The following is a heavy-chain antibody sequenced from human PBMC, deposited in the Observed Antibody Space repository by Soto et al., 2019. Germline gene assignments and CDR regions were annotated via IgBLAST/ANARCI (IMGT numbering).Heavy chain of an antibody. J-gene: IGHJ3*01. CDR1: GFAFGNYG. V-gene: IGHV3-23*01. Sequence: DVQLLESGGGLVQPGGSLRLSCAASGFAFGNYGINWLRQAPGKGLEWVSGISGGGGSTYYADSVKGRFTVSRDPSKNSVFLEMNTLRAEDTAVYYCAKGFIVVVTVLRPDDAFDVWGQGTLVTVSS. CDR3: AKGFIVVVTVLRPDDAFDV. D-gene: IGHD2-21*02. CDR2: ISGGGGST.